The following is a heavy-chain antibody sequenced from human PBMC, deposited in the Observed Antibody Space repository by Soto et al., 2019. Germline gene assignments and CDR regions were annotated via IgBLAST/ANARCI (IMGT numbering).Heavy chain of an antibody. J-gene: IGHJ3*02. V-gene: IGHV4-59*01. CDR2: IYYSGST. CDR1: GGSISSYY. D-gene: IGHD3-3*01. CDR3: ARDGVVIGAFDI. Sequence: PSETLSLTCTVSGGSISSYYWSWIRQPPGKGLEWIGYIYYSGSTNYNPSLKSRVTISVDTSKNQFSLKLSSVTAADTAVYYCARDGVVIGAFDIWGQGTMVTVSS.